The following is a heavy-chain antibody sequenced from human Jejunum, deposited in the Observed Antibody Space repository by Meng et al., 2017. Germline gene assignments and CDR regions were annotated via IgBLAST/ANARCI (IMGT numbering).Heavy chain of an antibody. CDR2: IYTGGAT. J-gene: IGHJ5*02. CDR1: GFTVSNYY. Sequence: GGSLRLSCAASGFTVSNYYMSWLRQAPGKGLEWVSIIYTGGATYYADSVKGRFTISRGNTENTLYLQMNSLRAEDTAVYYCARMGEYTYTYWFDPWGQGTLVTVSS. V-gene: IGHV3-66*02. CDR3: ARMGEYTYTYWFDP. D-gene: IGHD5-18*01.